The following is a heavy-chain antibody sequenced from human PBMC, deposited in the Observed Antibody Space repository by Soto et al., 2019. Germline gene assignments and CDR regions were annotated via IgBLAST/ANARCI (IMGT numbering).Heavy chain of an antibody. J-gene: IGHJ6*02. CDR1: GGTFSSYA. Sequence: ASVKVSCKASGGTFSSYAISWVRQAPGQGLEWMGGIIPIFGTANYAQKFQGRVTITADKSTSTAYMELSSLRSEDTAVYYCARDPAYAGSSGSEARGMDVWGQGTTVTVSS. CDR2: IIPIFGTA. D-gene: IGHD3-22*01. CDR3: ARDPAYAGSSGSEARGMDV. V-gene: IGHV1-69*06.